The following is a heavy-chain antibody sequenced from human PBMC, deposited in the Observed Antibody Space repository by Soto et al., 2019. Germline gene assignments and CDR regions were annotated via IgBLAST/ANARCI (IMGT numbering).Heavy chain of an antibody. V-gene: IGHV3-15*07. CDR2: IKSKTDGGTT. Sequence: SVSNAWMNWVRQAPGKGLEWGGRIKSKTDGGTTDYAAPVKGRFTISRDDSKNTLYLQMNSLKTEDTAVYYCTNDAFDIWGQGTMVTVSS. CDR3: TNDAFDI. CDR1: SVSNAW. J-gene: IGHJ3*02.